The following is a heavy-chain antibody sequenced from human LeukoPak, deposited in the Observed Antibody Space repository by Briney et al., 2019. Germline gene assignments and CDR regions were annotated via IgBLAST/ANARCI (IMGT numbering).Heavy chain of an antibody. J-gene: IGHJ5*02. CDR1: GFTFSSYG. CDR2: ISYDGSNK. D-gene: IGHD2-15*01. V-gene: IGHV3-30*03. Sequence: GGSLRLSCAASGFTFSSYGMHWVRQAPGKGLEWVAVISYDGSNKYYADSVKGRFTISRDNSKNTLYLQMNSLRAEDTAVYYCARDADIGGFDPWGQGTLVTVSS. CDR3: ARDADIGGFDP.